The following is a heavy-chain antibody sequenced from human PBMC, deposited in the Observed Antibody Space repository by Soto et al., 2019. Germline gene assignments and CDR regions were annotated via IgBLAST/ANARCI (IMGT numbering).Heavy chain of an antibody. J-gene: IGHJ3*02. CDR2: ISSSGSTI. CDR3: ARDEGWPDTDAFDI. D-gene: IGHD6-19*01. V-gene: IGHV3-11*01. Sequence: PGGCLRLCCAACGFTLSDCYMSXIRQATGKGLEWVSYISSSGSTIYYADSVKGRFTISRDNAKNSLYLQMNSLRAEDTAVYYCARDEGWPDTDAFDIWGQGTMVTVSS. CDR1: GFTLSDCY.